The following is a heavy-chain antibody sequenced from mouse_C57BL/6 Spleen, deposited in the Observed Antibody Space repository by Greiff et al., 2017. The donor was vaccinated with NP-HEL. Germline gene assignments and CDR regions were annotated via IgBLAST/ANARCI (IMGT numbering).Heavy chain of an antibody. CDR2: IDPSDSYT. CDR1: GYTFTSYW. Sequence: VQLQQPGAELVKPGASVKLSCKASGYTFTSYWMQWVKQRPGQGLEWIGEIDPSDSYTNYNQKFKGKATLTVDTASSTAYMQLSSLTSEDSAVYYGARRIAQAPFAYWGQGTLVTVSA. J-gene: IGHJ3*01. D-gene: IGHD3-2*02. CDR3: ARRIAQAPFAY. V-gene: IGHV1-50*01.